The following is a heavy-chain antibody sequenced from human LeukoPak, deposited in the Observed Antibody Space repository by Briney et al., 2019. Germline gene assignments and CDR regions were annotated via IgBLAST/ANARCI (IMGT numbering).Heavy chain of an antibody. J-gene: IGHJ6*03. D-gene: IGHD5-18*01. CDR1: GGPISSYY. CDR3: ARGKASGYSYGYYYYYYMDV. Sequence: SETLSLTCTVSGGPISSYYWSWIRQPPGKGLEWIGYIYYSGSTNYNPSLKSRVTISVDTSKNQFSLKLSSVTAADTAVYYCARGKASGYSYGYYYYYYMDVWGKGTTVTVSS. CDR2: IYYSGST. V-gene: IGHV4-59*01.